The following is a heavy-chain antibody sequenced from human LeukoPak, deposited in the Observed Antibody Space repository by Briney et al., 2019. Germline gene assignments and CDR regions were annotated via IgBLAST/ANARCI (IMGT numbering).Heavy chain of an antibody. V-gene: IGHV3-66*02. J-gene: IGHJ6*03. Sequence: RGSLRLSCAASGFTVSSNYMSWVRQAPGKGLEWVSVIYSGGSTYYADSVKGRFTISRDNSKNTLYLQMNSLRAEDTAVYYCARDTGIAALGMDVWGRGTTVTVSS. CDR1: GFTVSSNY. D-gene: IGHD6-6*01. CDR2: IYSGGST. CDR3: ARDTGIAALGMDV.